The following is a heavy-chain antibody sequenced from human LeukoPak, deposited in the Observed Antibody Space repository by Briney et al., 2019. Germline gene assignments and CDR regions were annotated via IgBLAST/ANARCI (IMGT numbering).Heavy chain of an antibody. Sequence: SETLSLTCTVSGGSISSYYWSWIRQPPGKGLEWIGYIYYSGSTNYNPSLKSRVTISVDTSKNQFSLKLSSVTAADTAVHYCASTAVAMKNFFDYWGQGTLVTVSS. CDR2: IYYSGST. CDR1: GGSISSYY. CDR3: ASTAVAMKNFFDY. V-gene: IGHV4-59*08. D-gene: IGHD6-19*01. J-gene: IGHJ4*02.